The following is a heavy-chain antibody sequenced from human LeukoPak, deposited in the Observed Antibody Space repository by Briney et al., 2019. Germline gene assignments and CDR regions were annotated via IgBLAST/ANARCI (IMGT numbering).Heavy chain of an antibody. J-gene: IGHJ4*02. CDR3: ARDARVQKWFGEVIMTTTYYFDD. V-gene: IGHV4-34*01. Sequence: SETLSLTCAVYGGSFSGYYWSWIRQPPGKGLEWIGEINHSGSTNYNPSLKSRVTISVDTSKNQFSLKLSSVTAADTAVYYCARDARVQKWFGEVIMTTTYYFDDWGQGTLVTVSS. D-gene: IGHD3-10*01. CDR1: GGSFSGYY. CDR2: INHSGST.